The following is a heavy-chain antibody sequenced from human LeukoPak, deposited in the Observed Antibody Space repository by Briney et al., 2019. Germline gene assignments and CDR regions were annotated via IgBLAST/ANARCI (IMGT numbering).Heavy chain of an antibody. CDR3: ARDGSPFDS. CDR1: AFTFRSYW. CDR2: IKQDGSEK. Sequence: GGSLRLSCAASAFTFRSYWMSWVRQAPGRGLEWVANIKQDGSEKYYVDSVKGRFTISRDNAKKSLYLQMNSLRAEDTAVYYCARDGSPFDSWGQGTLVTVSS. V-gene: IGHV3-7*01. D-gene: IGHD1-26*01. J-gene: IGHJ4*02.